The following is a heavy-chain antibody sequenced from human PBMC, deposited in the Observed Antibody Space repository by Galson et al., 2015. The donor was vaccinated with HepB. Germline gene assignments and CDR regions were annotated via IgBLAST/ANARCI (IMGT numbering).Heavy chain of an antibody. CDR2: ISPSNGNT. CDR1: GYTFTLYG. D-gene: IGHD6-6*01. Sequence: SVKVSCKASGYTFTLYGITWVRQAPGQGLEWMGWISPSNGNTNYAEKFKGRVTMTTDTFTTTAYMELNSLRSDDTAVYYCTRDQGAYTSSSFRWFDPWGQGTPVTVSS. V-gene: IGHV1-18*01. CDR3: TRDQGAYTSSSFRWFDP. J-gene: IGHJ5*02.